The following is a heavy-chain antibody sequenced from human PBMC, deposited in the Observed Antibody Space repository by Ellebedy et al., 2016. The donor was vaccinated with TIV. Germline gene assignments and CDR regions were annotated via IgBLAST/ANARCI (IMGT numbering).Heavy chain of an antibody. J-gene: IGHJ3*02. D-gene: IGHD3-3*01. CDR2: IYYSGST. CDR1: GGSISSYY. Sequence: SETLSLTXTVSGGSISSYYWSWIRQPPGKGLEWIGYIYYSGSTNYNPSLKSRVTISVDTSKNQFSLKLSSVTAADTAVYYCASRAIFGMGIDAFDIWGQGTKVTVSS. CDR3: ASRAIFGMGIDAFDI. V-gene: IGHV4-59*01.